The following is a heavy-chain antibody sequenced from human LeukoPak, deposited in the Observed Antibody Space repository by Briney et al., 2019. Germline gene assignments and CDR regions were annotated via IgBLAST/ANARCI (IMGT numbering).Heavy chain of an antibody. J-gene: IGHJ3*02. CDR1: GFTDSSNH. V-gene: IGHV3-53*01. CDR3: ARDADYGGSPDAFDI. D-gene: IGHD4-23*01. CDR2: IYSGGTT. Sequence: GGSLRLSCAASGFTDSSNHMSWVRQAPGKGLNWVSIIYSGGTTYYADSVKGRFTISRDNSKNTLYLQMNSLRAEDTAVYYCARDADYGGSPDAFDIWGRGTIVTVSS.